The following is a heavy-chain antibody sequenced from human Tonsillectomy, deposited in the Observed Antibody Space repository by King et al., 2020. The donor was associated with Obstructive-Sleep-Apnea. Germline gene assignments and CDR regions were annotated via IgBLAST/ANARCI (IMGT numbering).Heavy chain of an antibody. CDR3: ARDRGAAAGTYYYDYGMDV. V-gene: IGHV3-48*01. CDR1: GFIFSTYS. CDR2: ISSFITTI. D-gene: IGHD6-13*01. J-gene: IGHJ6*02. Sequence: EVQLVESGGGLVQPGGSLRLSCAASGFIFSTYSMNWVRQAPGKGLEWVSYISSFITTIYYADSVKGRFTISRDNAKNSLYLRMNSLRAEDTAVYYCARDRGAAAGTYYYDYGMDVWGQGTTVTVSS.